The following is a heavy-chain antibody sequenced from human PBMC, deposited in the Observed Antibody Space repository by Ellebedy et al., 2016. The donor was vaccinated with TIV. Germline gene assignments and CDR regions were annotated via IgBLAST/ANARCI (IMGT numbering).Heavy chain of an antibody. J-gene: IGHJ4*02. V-gene: IGHV3-66*01. D-gene: IGHD3-10*01. CDR3: TRGSTYGSGGRLLL. CDR2: IHLGVSR. CDR1: GFNVSDHY. Sequence: GGSLRLSXAVSGFNVSDHYMNWVRQAPGKGLEWVSLIHLGVSRSYADSVKGRFTISRDSSKNSLYLQMNNVRVDDTAVYYCTRGSTYGSGGRLLLWGQGILITVSS.